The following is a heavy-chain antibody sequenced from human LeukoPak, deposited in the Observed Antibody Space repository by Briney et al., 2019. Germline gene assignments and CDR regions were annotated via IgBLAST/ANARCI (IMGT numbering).Heavy chain of an antibody. CDR1: GGSFSGYY. D-gene: IGHD4-23*01. CDR3: VILALYGGRADY. Sequence: SETLSLTCAVYGGSFSGYYWSWIRQPPGKGLEWIGEINHSGSTNYNPSLKSRVTISVDTSKNQFSLKLSSVTAADTAVYYCVILALYGGRADYWGQGTLVTVSS. V-gene: IGHV4-34*01. CDR2: INHSGST. J-gene: IGHJ4*02.